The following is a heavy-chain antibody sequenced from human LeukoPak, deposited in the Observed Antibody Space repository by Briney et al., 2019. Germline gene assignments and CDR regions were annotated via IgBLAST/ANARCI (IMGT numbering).Heavy chain of an antibody. Sequence: GGSLRLSCAASGFTFSSYWMSWVRQAPGKGLEWVANIKQDGSEKYYVDSVKGRFTISRDNAKNSLYLQMNSLRAEDTAVYYCGRVGSGGTREDTLDIWGQGTMVTVSS. CDR3: GRVGSGGTREDTLDI. CDR2: IKQDGSEK. V-gene: IGHV3-7*01. J-gene: IGHJ3*02. D-gene: IGHD1-26*01. CDR1: GFTFSSYW.